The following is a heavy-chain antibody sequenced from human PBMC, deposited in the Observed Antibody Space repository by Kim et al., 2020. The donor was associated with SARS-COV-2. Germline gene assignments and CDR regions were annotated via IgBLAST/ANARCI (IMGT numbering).Heavy chain of an antibody. CDR1: GFTFSDYY. CDR2: ISSSSSYT. Sequence: GGSLRLSCAASGFTFSDYYMSWIRQAPGKGLEWVSYISSSSSYTNYADSVKGRFTISRDNAKNSLYLQMNSLRAEDTAVYYCATHSSSLDYYYGMDVWGQGTTVTVSS. CDR3: ATHSSSLDYYYGMDV. D-gene: IGHD6-6*01. V-gene: IGHV3-11*03. J-gene: IGHJ6*02.